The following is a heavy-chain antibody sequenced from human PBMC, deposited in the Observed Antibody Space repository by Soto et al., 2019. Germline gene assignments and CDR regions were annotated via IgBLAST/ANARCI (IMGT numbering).Heavy chain of an antibody. Sequence: SETLSLTCTVSGGSISSYYWSWIRQPAGKGLEWIGRIYTSGSSNYNPSLKSRVTMSVDTSKNQFSLKLSSVTAADTAVYYCARVHAGYSSSWNYYYYGMDVWGQGTTVTVSS. D-gene: IGHD6-13*01. CDR3: ARVHAGYSSSWNYYYYGMDV. CDR2: IYTSGSS. J-gene: IGHJ6*01. V-gene: IGHV4-4*07. CDR1: GGSISSYY.